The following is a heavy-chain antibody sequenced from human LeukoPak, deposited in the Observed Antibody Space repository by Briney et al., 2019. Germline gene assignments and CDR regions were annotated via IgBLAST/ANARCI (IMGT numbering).Heavy chain of an antibody. CDR1: GGSIGSSSYY. D-gene: IGHD3-3*01. Sequence: SETLSLTCTVSGGSIGSSSYYWGWIRQPPGKGLEWIGTIYYSGSTYYNPSLKSRVTISIDTSKKQFSLELSSVTAADTAVYYCARQFWSGYYTSDYWGQGTLVTVSS. CDR2: IYYSGST. J-gene: IGHJ4*02. CDR3: ARQFWSGYYTSDY. V-gene: IGHV4-39*01.